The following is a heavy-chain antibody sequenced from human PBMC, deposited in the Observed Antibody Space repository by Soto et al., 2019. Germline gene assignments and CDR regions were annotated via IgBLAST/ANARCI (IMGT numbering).Heavy chain of an antibody. CDR1: GGSISNSY. CDR3: AREVKGGRSILGYYYGMDV. Sequence: PSETLSLTCTVSGGSISNSYWSWIRQSPGKGLEWIGYIYSSGSTNYNPSLKSRVTISVDTLYLQMNSLRAEDTAVYYCAREVKGGRSILGYYYGMDVWGQGTTVTVSS. J-gene: IGHJ6*02. CDR2: IYSSGST. V-gene: IGHV4-59*01. D-gene: IGHD6-6*01.